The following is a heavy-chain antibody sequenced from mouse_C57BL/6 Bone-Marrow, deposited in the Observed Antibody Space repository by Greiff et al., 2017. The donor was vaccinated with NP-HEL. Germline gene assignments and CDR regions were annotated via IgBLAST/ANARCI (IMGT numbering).Heavy chain of an antibody. J-gene: IGHJ2*01. D-gene: IGHD2-2*01. V-gene: IGHV1-19*01. CDR3: AKGYPFDY. CDR1: GYTFTDYY. CDR2: INPYNGGT. Sequence: EVQRVESGPVLVKPGASVKMSCKASGYTFTDYYMNWVKQSHGKSLEWIGVINPYNGGTSYNQKFKGKATLTVDKSSSTAYMELNSLTSEDSAVYYCAKGYPFDYWGQGTTLTVSS.